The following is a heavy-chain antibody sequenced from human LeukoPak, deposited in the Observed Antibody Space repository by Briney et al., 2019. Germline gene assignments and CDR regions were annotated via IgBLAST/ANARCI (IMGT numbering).Heavy chain of an antibody. D-gene: IGHD2-15*01. Sequence: GGSLRLSCAASGFTFSSHGMHWVRQAPGRGLEWVAFIRYDGTNKYYADSVKGRFTISRDNSKNTLYLQMNSLRAEDTAVYYCAKDKDSTNWYFDYWGQGTLVTVSS. CDR2: IRYDGTNK. CDR3: AKDKDSTNWYFDY. CDR1: GFTFSSHG. J-gene: IGHJ4*02. V-gene: IGHV3-30*02.